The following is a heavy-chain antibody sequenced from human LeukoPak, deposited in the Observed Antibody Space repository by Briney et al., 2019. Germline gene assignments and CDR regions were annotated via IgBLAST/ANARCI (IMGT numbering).Heavy chain of an antibody. J-gene: IGHJ4*02. D-gene: IGHD1-26*01. CDR1: GGTFSSYA. V-gene: IGHV1-69*06. Sequence: VKVSCKAFGGTFSSYAISWGRRAPGQGLEWIGGIIPIFGTANYAQNFQARFTITPDKSTTTAYMELSSLRSEDTAVYYCAREGSPGPIDSWGQGTPVTVSS. CDR2: IIPIFGTA. CDR3: AREGSPGPIDS.